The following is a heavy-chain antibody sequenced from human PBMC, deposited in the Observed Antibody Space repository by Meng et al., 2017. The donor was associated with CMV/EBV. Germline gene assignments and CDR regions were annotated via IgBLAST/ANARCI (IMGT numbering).Heavy chain of an antibody. D-gene: IGHD2-2*01. CDR1: GLTFSSYA. J-gene: IGHJ4*02. V-gene: IGHV3-30-3*01. Sequence: GESPKIFCAASGLTFSSYAMHWVRQAPGKGLEWVAVISYDGSNKYYADSVKGRFTISRDNSKNTLYLQMNSLRAEDTAVYYCARDGCSSTSCFYFNYWGRGTLVTVSS. CDR3: ARDGCSSTSCFYFNY. CDR2: ISYDGSNK.